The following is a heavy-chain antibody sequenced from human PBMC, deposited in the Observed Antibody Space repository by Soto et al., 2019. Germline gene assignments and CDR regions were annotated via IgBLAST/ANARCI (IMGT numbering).Heavy chain of an antibody. Sequence: QVQLVESGGGVVQPGRSLRLSCAASGFTFSTHAMHWVRQAPGKGLECVAIVSFDGSNKYYADSVKGRFTISRDNSKNTLYLQMSGLTPEDTAVYSCARYQTGITTTGGGRIDHWGQGTLVTVSS. CDR1: GFTFSTHA. J-gene: IGHJ4*02. CDR2: VSFDGSNK. V-gene: IGHV3-30-3*01. D-gene: IGHD1-20*01. CDR3: ARYQTGITTTGGGRIDH.